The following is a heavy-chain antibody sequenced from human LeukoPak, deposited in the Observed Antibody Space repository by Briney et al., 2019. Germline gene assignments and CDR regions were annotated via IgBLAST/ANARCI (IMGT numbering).Heavy chain of an antibody. CDR2: ISISADMI. J-gene: IGHJ4*02. CDR1: GFPFSSHA. D-gene: IGHD4/OR15-4a*01. Sequence: GGSLRLSCEVSGFPFSSHAMSWVRQAPGRGLEWVSGISISADMIYYADSVQGRFIISRDNSKNTVYLQMDSLRVEDTAVYYCANEEVPNDYWGQGTLVTVSS. V-gene: IGHV3-23*01. CDR3: ANEEVPNDY.